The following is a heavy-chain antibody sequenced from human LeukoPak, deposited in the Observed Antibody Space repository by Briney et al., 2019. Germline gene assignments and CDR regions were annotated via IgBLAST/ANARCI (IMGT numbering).Heavy chain of an antibody. V-gene: IGHV3-48*03. CDR3: ARGQVVVVAARENRFDP. D-gene: IGHD2-15*01. CDR2: ISSSGSTI. CDR1: GFTFSSYE. Sequence: GGSLRLSCAASGFTFSSYEMNWVRQAPGKGLEWVSYISSSGSTIYYADSVKGRFTISRDNAKNSLYLQMNSLRAEDTAVYYCARGQVVVVAARENRFDPWGQGTLVTVSS. J-gene: IGHJ5*02.